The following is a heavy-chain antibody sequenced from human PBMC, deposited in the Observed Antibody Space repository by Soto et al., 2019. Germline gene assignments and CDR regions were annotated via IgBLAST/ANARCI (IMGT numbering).Heavy chain of an antibody. D-gene: IGHD6-13*01. CDR3: ARDPLISIWTTPPDP. J-gene: IGHJ5*02. CDR2: IIPILGIA. CDR1: GGTFSSYT. V-gene: IGHV1-69*08. Sequence: QVQLVQSGAEVKKPGSSVKVSCKASGGTFSSYTISWVRQAPGQGLEWMGRIIPILGIANYAQKFQGRVTITADKATSTAYMELSSLRSEDTAVYYCARDPLISIWTTPPDPWGQGTLVTVSS.